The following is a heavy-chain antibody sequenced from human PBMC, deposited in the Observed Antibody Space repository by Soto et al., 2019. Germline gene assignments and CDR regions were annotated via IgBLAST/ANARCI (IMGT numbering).Heavy chain of an antibody. CDR1: GGSFSAYY. Sequence: SETLSLTCAEYGGSFSAYYWSWIRQPPGKGLEWIGEINHSGGTSYNPSLKSRVTISVDTYKSQFSLKLTSVTAADRAVYYCARGSVGTVDSSGFYESWSQGTPVNVSS. CDR2: INHSGGT. V-gene: IGHV4-34*01. D-gene: IGHD3-22*01. J-gene: IGHJ5*02. CDR3: ARGSVGTVDSSGFYES.